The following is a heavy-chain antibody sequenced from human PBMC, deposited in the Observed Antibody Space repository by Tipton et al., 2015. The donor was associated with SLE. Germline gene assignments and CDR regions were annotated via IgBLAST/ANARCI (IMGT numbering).Heavy chain of an antibody. V-gene: IGHV4-4*07. CDR3: ARDYSSGYFDY. CDR2: IYTSGST. Sequence: LRLSCTASGGSISSYYWSWIRQPAGKGLEWIGHIYTSGSTNYNPSLKSRVTISVDTSKNQFSLKLSSVTAADTAVYYCARDYSSGYFDYWGQGTLVTVSS. CDR1: GGSISSYY. J-gene: IGHJ4*02. D-gene: IGHD6-19*01.